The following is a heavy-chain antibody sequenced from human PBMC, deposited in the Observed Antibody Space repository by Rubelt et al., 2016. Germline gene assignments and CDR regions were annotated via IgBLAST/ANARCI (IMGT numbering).Heavy chain of an antibody. CDR3: ARGSWFRGAFDI. CDR1: GYTLTELS. CDR2: INPNSGGT. Sequence: QVQLVQSGAEVKKPGASVKVSCKVSGYTLTELSMHWVRQAPGQGLEWMGWINPNSGGTNYAQKFQGWVTMTRDTSISTAYMELSRLRSDDTAVYYCARGSWFRGAFDIWGQGTMVTVSS. J-gene: IGHJ3*02. D-gene: IGHD6-13*01. V-gene: IGHV1-2*04.